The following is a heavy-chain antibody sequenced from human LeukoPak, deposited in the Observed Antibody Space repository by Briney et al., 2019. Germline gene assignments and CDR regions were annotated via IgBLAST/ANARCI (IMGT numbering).Heavy chain of an antibody. Sequence: SETLSLTCTVSGGSISSGDYYWSWIRQPPGKGLEWIGYIYYSGSTYYNPSLKSRVTISVDTSKNQFSLKLSSVIAADTAVYYCARETPYGDYTYYFDYWGQGTLVTVSS. CDR3: ARETPYGDYTYYFDY. CDR2: IYYSGST. V-gene: IGHV4-30-4*01. D-gene: IGHD4-17*01. CDR1: GGSISSGDYY. J-gene: IGHJ4*02.